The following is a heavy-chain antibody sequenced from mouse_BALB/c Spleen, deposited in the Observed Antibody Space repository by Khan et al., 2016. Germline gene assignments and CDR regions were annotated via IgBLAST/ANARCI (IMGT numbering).Heavy chain of an antibody. V-gene: IGHV3-2*02. J-gene: IGHJ2*01. CDR2: ISYSGST. CDR3: ARYYYGSSYFDY. CDR1: GYSITSDYA. D-gene: IGHD1-1*01. Sequence: EVQLQESGPGLVKPSQSLSLTCTVTGYSITSDYAWNWIRQFPGNKLEWMGYISYSGSTSYNPSLKSRISITRDTSKNQFFLQLNSVTTEDTATXYWARYYYGSSYFDYWGQGTTLTVSS.